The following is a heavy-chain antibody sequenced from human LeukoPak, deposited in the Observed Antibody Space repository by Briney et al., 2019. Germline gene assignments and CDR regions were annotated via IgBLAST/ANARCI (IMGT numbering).Heavy chain of an antibody. CDR1: GYTFTSYG. CDR3: ARSIVATTYFDY. J-gene: IGHJ4*02. CDR2: ISAYNGNT. Sequence: ASVNVSCKASGYTFTSYGISWVRQAPGQGLVWMGWISAYNGNTNYAQKLQGRVTMTTDTSTSTAYMELRSLRSDDTAVYYCARSIVATTYFDYWGQGTLVTVSS. D-gene: IGHD5-12*01. V-gene: IGHV1-18*01.